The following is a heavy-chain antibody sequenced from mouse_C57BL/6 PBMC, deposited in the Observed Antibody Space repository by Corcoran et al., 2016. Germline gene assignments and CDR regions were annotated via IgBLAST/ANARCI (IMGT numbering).Heavy chain of an antibody. CDR1: GYSFTSYY. CDR3: AREAYDYDCMDY. J-gene: IGHJ4*01. CDR2: IYPGSGNT. Sequence: QVQLQPSGPELVKPGASVKISGKASGYSFTSYYIPWVKQRPGQGLEWIGWIYPGSGNTKYNEKFKGKATPTADTSSSTAYMQLSSLTSEDSAVYYCAREAYDYDCMDYWGQGTSVTVSS. V-gene: IGHV1-66*01. D-gene: IGHD2-4*01.